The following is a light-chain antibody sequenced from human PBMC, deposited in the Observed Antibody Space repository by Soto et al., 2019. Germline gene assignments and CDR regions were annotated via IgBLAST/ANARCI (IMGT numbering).Light chain of an antibody. Sequence: EIVLTQSPATLSLSPGERATLSCRASQNINNYLAWYQQKPGQAPRLLIYDASNRATGIPAMFSGSGSETDFTLTISSLEPEDFAVYYCQQRGDWPRTFGQGTKVEIK. CDR3: QQRGDWPRT. CDR2: DAS. CDR1: QNINNY. J-gene: IGKJ1*01. V-gene: IGKV3-11*01.